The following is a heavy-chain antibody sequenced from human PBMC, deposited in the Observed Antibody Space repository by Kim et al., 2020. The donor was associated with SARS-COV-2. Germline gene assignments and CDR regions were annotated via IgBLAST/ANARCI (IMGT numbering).Heavy chain of an antibody. J-gene: IGHJ4*02. V-gene: IGHV4-39*01. D-gene: IGHD1-26*01. CDR3: ARSSGSYSEIDY. Sequence: SHTPSLKRRVTISVDTSKNQFSLQLSSVTAADTAVYYCARSSGSYSEIDYWGQGTLVTVSS.